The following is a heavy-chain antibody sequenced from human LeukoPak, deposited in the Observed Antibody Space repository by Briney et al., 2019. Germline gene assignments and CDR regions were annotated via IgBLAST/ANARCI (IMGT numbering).Heavy chain of an antibody. CDR2: IKQDGSAT. D-gene: IGHD3-22*01. CDR3: AREKPFYDSSGYYYPIAFDY. V-gene: IGHV3-7*03. Sequence: GGSLRLSCASSGFTFSSFWMTWVRQAPGKGLEWVANIKQDGSATYYVDSVKGRFTIARDNAKNSLYLQMNSLRAEDTALYYCAREKPFYDSSGYYYPIAFDYWGQGTLVTVSS. J-gene: IGHJ4*02. CDR1: GFTFSSFW.